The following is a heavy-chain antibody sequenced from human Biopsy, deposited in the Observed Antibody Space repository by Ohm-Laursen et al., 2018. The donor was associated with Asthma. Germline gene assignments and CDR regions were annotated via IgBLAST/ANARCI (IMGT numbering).Heavy chain of an antibody. V-gene: IGHV3-30*15. CDR3: VRDGTDDAFDI. J-gene: IGHJ3*02. CDR2: ISKDASTQ. D-gene: IGHD1-1*01. Sequence: SLRLSCTALGFSFSNFAIHWVRQAPGKGLEWVGVISKDASTQDYADSVKGRFTMARDNSKNTLDLQMSSLREEDTAVYYCVRDGTDDAFDIWGQGTVVSVSS. CDR1: GFSFSNFA.